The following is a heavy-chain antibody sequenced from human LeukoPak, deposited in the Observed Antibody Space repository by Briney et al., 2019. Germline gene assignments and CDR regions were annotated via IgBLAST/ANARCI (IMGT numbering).Heavy chain of an antibody. V-gene: IGHV3-30*18. CDR3: AKDLLGRASEDDY. CDR1: GFTFSSYG. D-gene: IGHD5-24*01. CDR2: ISYDGSNK. J-gene: IGHJ4*02. Sequence: GGSLRLSCAASGFTFSSYGMHWVRQAPGKGLEWVAVISYDGSNKYYADSVKGRFTISRDNSKNTLYLQMNSLRAEDTAVYYCAKDLLGRASEDDYWGQGTLVTVSS.